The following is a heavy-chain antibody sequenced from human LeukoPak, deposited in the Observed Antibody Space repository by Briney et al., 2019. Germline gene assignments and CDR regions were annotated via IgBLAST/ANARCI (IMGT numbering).Heavy chain of an antibody. Sequence: GGSLRLSCAASGFTFSSHGMNWVRQAPGKGLEWVSSISPSGNYIYHADSVEGRFTISRDNAKNSLYLQMNSLRAEDTAVYYCARDLSSSTSCYSYWGQGTLVTVSS. D-gene: IGHD2-2*01. J-gene: IGHJ4*02. CDR1: GFTFSSHG. V-gene: IGHV3-21*01. CDR2: ISPSGNYI. CDR3: ARDLSSSTSCYSY.